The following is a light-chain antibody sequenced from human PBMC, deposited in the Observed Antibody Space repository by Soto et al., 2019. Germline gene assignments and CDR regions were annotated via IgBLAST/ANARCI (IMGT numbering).Light chain of an antibody. V-gene: IGKV1-39*01. J-gene: IGKJ4*01. CDR3: QQRSNWPLT. CDR1: HSISRY. CDR2: GAS. Sequence: DIQMTQSPSSLSASVVDRFTVTCRTSHSISRYLNWYQQKPGRAPKLLIYGASTLESGVPARFSGSGSGTDFTLTISSLEPEDFAVYYCQQRSNWPLTFGGGTKVDIK.